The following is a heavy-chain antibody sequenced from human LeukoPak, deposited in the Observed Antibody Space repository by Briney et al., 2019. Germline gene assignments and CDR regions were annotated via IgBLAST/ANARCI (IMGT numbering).Heavy chain of an antibody. Sequence: ASVKVSCKASGYTFTGYYMHWVRQAPGQGLEWMGWINPNGGGTNSAQKFQDRVTMTRDTSISTAYMELTRLRSDDTAVYYCAASGSYYGYFDYWGQGTLVTVSS. CDR2: INPNGGGT. CDR1: GYTFTGYY. D-gene: IGHD1-26*01. V-gene: IGHV1-2*02. CDR3: AASGSYYGYFDY. J-gene: IGHJ4*02.